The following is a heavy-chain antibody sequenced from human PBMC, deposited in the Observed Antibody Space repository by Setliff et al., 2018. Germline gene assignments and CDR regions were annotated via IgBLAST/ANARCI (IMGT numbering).Heavy chain of an antibody. J-gene: IGHJ4*02. CDR2: IIHSGST. Sequence: PSETLSLTCAVYGGSFSGYYWSWIRQPPGKRLEWIGEIIHSGSTNYNPSLKSRVTISMDTSKNQFSLKVSSVTAADTAVYYCARGPTMGATYFDSWGQGTLVTVSS. V-gene: IGHV4-34*01. D-gene: IGHD1-26*01. CDR1: GGSFSGYY. CDR3: ARGPTMGATYFDS.